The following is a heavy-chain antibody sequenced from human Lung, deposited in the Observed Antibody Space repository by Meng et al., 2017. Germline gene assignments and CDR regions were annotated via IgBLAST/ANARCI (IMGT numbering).Heavy chain of an antibody. CDR2: INHSGST. CDR1: GGSFSDYY. D-gene: IGHD4-11*01. J-gene: IGHJ4*02. V-gene: IGHV4-34*01. Sequence: QVQLQQWGAGPLKASETLFLTCVGSGGSFSDYYWSWIRQPPGKGLEWIGEINHSGSTNYNPSLESRATISVDTSQNNLSLKLSSVTAADSAVYYCARGPTTMAHDFDYWGQGTLVTVSS. CDR3: ARGPTTMAHDFDY.